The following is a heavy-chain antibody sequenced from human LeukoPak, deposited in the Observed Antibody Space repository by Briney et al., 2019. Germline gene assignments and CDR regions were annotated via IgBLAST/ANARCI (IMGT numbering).Heavy chain of an antibody. CDR1: GGSFSGYY. Sequence: SETLSLTCAVYGGSFSGYYWSWIRQPPGKGLEWIGEINHSGSTNYNPSLKSRVTISVDTSKNQFSLMLHSVTAADTAVYHCGSGGVLVTDYWGQGTLVTVSS. V-gene: IGHV4-34*01. D-gene: IGHD3-16*02. J-gene: IGHJ4*02. CDR2: INHSGST. CDR3: GSGGVLVTDY.